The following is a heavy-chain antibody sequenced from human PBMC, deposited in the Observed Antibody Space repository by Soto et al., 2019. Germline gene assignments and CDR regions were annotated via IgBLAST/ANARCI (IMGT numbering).Heavy chain of an antibody. CDR1: GFTFSSYG. J-gene: IGHJ5*02. Sequence: QPGGSLRLSCAASGFTFSSYGMHWVRQAPGKGLEWVAVIWYDGSNKYYADSVKGRFTISRDNSKNTLYLQMNSLRAEDTAVYYCARSPRPNWGSISNDWFDPWGQGTLVTVSS. V-gene: IGHV3-33*01. CDR3: ARSPRPNWGSISNDWFDP. CDR2: IWYDGSNK. D-gene: IGHD7-27*01.